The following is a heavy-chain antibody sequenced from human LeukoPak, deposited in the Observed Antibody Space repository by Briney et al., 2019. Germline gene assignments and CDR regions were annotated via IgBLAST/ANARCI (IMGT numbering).Heavy chain of an antibody. CDR1: GFTFSSYA. D-gene: IGHD3-22*01. CDR2: ISGSGGSA. V-gene: IGHV3-23*01. J-gene: IGHJ4*02. Sequence: GGSLRLSCAASGFTFSSYAMIWVRQAPGKGLKWVSAISGSGGSAYYADSVKGRFTISRDNSKNTLYLQMNSLRAEDTAVYYCAKDGDYYDSSGYHYWGQGTLVTVSS. CDR3: AKDGDYYDSSGYHY.